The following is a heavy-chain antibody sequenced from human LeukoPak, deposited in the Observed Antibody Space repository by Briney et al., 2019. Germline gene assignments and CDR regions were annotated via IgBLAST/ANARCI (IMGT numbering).Heavy chain of an antibody. CDR3: AKDGGSLGEVRD. V-gene: IGHV3-23*01. J-gene: IGHJ4*02. CDR1: GFSFSTYA. D-gene: IGHD3-16*01. CDR2: ISGGGGST. Sequence: GGSLRLSCTASGFSFSTYAMNWVRQAPGKGLEWVSTISGGGGSTFYADSVKGRFTISRDNSKNTLYLQMNSLRAEDTAVYYCAKDGGSLGEVRDWGQGTLVTVSS.